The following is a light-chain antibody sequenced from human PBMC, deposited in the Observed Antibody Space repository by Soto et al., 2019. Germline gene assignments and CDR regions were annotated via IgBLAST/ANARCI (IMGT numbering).Light chain of an antibody. Sequence: QPVLTQPPSVSGAPGQRVTISCTGSSSNIGAGYDVYWYQHLPGTAPKLLIYGNTNRPSGVPDRFSGSKSGTSASLAITGLQAEDEADYYCQSYDSSLTALVFGGGTKLTVL. V-gene: IGLV1-40*01. CDR2: GNT. CDR1: SSNIGAGYD. J-gene: IGLJ2*01. CDR3: QSYDSSLTALV.